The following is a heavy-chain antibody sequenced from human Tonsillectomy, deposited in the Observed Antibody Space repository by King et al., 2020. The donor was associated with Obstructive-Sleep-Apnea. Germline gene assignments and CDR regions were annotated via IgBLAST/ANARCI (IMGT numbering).Heavy chain of an antibody. CDR3: ARHVSYSTSSGFDY. Sequence: QLQESGPGLVKPSETLSLTCTVSGGSINNYYWSWIRQPPGKGLEWIGYIYYSGSTNYNPSLESLVAITVDTSKNQFSLTLSSVTAADTAVYYCARHVSYSTSSGFDYWGQGTLVTVSS. CDR1: GGSINNYY. CDR2: IYYSGST. J-gene: IGHJ4*02. D-gene: IGHD6-6*01. V-gene: IGHV4-59*08.